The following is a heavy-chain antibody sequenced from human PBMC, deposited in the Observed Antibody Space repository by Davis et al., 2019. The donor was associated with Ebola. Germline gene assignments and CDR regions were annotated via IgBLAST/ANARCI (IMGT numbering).Heavy chain of an antibody. Sequence: GESLKISCAASGFTFNIYAMSWVRQAPGKGLDWVSIIGSDSGGIQYADSVKGRFTISRDNSKNTLYLQMNSLRAEDTAVYYCAKDQGMKYYYYMDVWGKGTTVTVSS. J-gene: IGHJ6*03. CDR3: AKDQGMKYYYYMDV. CDR1: GFTFNIYA. CDR2: IGSDSGGI. V-gene: IGHV3-23*01.